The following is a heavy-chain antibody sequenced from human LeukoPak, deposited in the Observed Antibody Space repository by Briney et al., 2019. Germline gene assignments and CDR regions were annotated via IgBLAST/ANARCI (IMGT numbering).Heavy chain of an antibody. Sequence: PSQTLSLTCTVSGGSISSGGYYWSWIRQHPGKGLEWIGYIYYSGSTCYNPSLKSRVTISVDTSKNQFSLKLSSVTAADTAVYYCARTGDSSGYYPRWGQGTLVTVSS. D-gene: IGHD3-22*01. J-gene: IGHJ4*02. CDR1: GGSISSGGYY. CDR3: ARTGDSSGYYPR. V-gene: IGHV4-31*03. CDR2: IYYSGST.